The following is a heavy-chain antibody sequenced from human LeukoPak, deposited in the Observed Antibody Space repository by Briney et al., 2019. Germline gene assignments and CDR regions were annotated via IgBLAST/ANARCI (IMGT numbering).Heavy chain of an antibody. CDR2: IRAGGRGT. D-gene: IGHD6-19*01. CDR1: GFTFSLYA. Sequence: GGSLRLSCAASGFTFSLYAMSWVRQAPGKGLEWVSGIRAGGRGTYYADSVKGRFTISRDNSKNTLYLQMNSLRAEDTAVYYCARSSGWYNYWGQGTLVTVSS. J-gene: IGHJ4*02. CDR3: ARSSGWYNY. V-gene: IGHV3-23*01.